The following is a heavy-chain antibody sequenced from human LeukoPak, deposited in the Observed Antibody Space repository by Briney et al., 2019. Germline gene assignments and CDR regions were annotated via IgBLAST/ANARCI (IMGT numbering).Heavy chain of an antibody. Sequence: GRSLRLSCAASGFTFSSYGMHWVRQAPGKGLEWVTVVSFDGSNKNYADSVKGRFTISRDNSKNTLYLQMNSLRAEDTAVYYCAKDLSYCSGGGCYYFDYWGQGTLVTVSS. D-gene: IGHD2-15*01. V-gene: IGHV3-30*18. CDR2: VSFDGSNK. CDR1: GFTFSSYG. CDR3: AKDLSYCSGGGCYYFDY. J-gene: IGHJ4*02.